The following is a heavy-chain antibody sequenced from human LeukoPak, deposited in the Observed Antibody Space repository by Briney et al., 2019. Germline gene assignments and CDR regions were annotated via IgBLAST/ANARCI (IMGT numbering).Heavy chain of an antibody. J-gene: IGHJ4*02. Sequence: SETLSLTCTVSGGSISSGGYYWSWIRQHPGKGLEWIGYIYYSGSTYYNPSLKSRVTISVDTTKNQFSLKLSSVTAADTAVYYCARHFVPGYSSSWYGNYYFDYWGQGTLVTVSS. V-gene: IGHV4-31*03. CDR2: IYYSGST. CDR1: GGSISSGGYY. D-gene: IGHD6-13*01. CDR3: ARHFVPGYSSSWYGNYYFDY.